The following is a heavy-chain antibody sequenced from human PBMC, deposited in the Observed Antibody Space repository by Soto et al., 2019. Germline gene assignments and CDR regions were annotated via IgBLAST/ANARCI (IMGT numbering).Heavy chain of an antibody. CDR3: ARGVQGWGVYYFDY. CDR1: GGSFSGYY. J-gene: IGHJ4*02. D-gene: IGHD3-16*01. Sequence: QVQLQQWGAGLLKPSETLSLTCAVYGGSFSGYYWSWIRQPPGKGLEWIGEINHSGSTNYNPSLKSRVTISVDTSKNQFSLKLSSVTAADTAVYDCARGVQGWGVYYFDYWGQGTLVTVSS. V-gene: IGHV4-34*01. CDR2: INHSGST.